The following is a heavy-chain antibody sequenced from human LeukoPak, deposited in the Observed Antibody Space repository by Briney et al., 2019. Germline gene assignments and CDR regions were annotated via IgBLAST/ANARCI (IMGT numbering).Heavy chain of an antibody. D-gene: IGHD1-26*01. CDR1: GFTFSSYW. Sequence: QSGGSLRLSCAASGFTFSSYWMNWVRQAPGKGLEWVANIKEDGSEIYYVDSVKGRFTISRDNAKNSLYLQMNSLRAEDTAVYYCARGRALGAPALDFDYWGQGTLVTVSS. CDR3: ARGRALGAPALDFDY. CDR2: IKEDGSEI. J-gene: IGHJ4*02. V-gene: IGHV3-7*01.